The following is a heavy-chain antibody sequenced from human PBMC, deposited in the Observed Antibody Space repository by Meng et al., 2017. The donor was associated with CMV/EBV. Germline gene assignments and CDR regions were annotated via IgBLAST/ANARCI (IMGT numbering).Heavy chain of an antibody. CDR3: ASLAYCGGDCYGFYYYYGMDV. CDR1: SP. J-gene: IGHJ6*02. D-gene: IGHD2-21*02. Sequence: SPGSFVRQAPGQGLEWIGRILHILGITNSTHKFQSKVTIPADKSTSTTYIELSSLRSEDRAVYYCASLAYCGGDCYGFYYYYGMDVWGQGTTVTVSS. CDR2: ILHILGIT. V-gene: IGHV1-69*02.